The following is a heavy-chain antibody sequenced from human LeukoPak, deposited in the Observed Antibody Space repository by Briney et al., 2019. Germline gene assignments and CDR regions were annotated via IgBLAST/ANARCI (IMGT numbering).Heavy chain of an antibody. D-gene: IGHD6-13*01. CDR1: GGSISSYY. J-gene: IGHJ4*02. CDR3: ARQIASAGAAGFDF. CDR2: IYSTGST. V-gene: IGHV4-4*07. Sequence: PSETLSLTCTVSGGSISSYYWSWIRQPAGKGLEWIGRIYSTGSTNYNPSLKSRVTMSVDTSKNQFSLRLRSVTAADTAVYYCARQIASAGAAGFDFWGQGALVTVSS.